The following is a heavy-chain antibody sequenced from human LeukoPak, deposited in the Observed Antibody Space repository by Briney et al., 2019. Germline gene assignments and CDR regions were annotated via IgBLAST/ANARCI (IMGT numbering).Heavy chain of an antibody. D-gene: IGHD5-18*01. V-gene: IGHV4-59*01. CDR3: AREEIRGYSYGYI. CDR2: IYYSGST. J-gene: IGHJ3*02. CDR1: GGSISSYY. Sequence: SETLSLTCTVSGGSISSYYWSWIRQPPGKGLEWIGYIYYSGSTNYNPPLKSRVTISVDTSKNQFSLKLSSVTAADTAVYYCAREEIRGYSYGYIWGQGTMVTVSS.